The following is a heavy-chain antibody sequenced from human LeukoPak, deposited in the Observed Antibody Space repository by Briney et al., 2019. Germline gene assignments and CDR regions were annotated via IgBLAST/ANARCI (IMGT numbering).Heavy chain of an antibody. D-gene: IGHD2-2*01. Sequence: SQTLSLTCTVSGGSISSGDYCWSWLRHPPGKGLEWIGYIYYSGSTYYNPYLKSRGTISVDTSKNQFSLKLSSVTAADTGVYYCGREGGFYCSSTSCYGLDYWGQGTLVTVSS. CDR1: GGSISSGDYC. CDR2: IYYSGST. CDR3: GREGGFYCSSTSCYGLDY. V-gene: IGHV4-30-4*08. J-gene: IGHJ4*02.